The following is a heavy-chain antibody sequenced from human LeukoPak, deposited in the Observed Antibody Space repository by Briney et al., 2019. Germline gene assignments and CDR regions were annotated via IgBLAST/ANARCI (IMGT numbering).Heavy chain of an antibody. CDR2: IKSKTDGGTT. J-gene: IGHJ3*02. CDR3: TTGNLGYCSGGSCYGDAFDI. D-gene: IGHD2-15*01. Sequence: GESLKISCAASGFTFSNAWMSWVRQAPGKGLEWVGRIKSKTDGGTTDYAAPVKGRFTISRDDSKNTLYLQMNSLKTEDTAVYYCTTGNLGYCSGGSCYGDAFDIWGQGTMVTVSS. V-gene: IGHV3-15*01. CDR1: GFTFSNAW.